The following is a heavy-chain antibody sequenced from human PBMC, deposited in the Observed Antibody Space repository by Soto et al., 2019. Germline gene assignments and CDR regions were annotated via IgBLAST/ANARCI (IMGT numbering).Heavy chain of an antibody. V-gene: IGHV1-8*01. Sequence: QVQLVQSGAEVKKPGASVKVSCKASGYTFTSYDINWVRQATGQGLEWMGWMNPNSGNTGYAQKFQGRVTMTRNTSISTAYMELSSLRSEDTAVYYCARWEDSRYGYGYRDHGMDVWGQGTTVTVSS. CDR1: GYTFTSYD. CDR2: MNPNSGNT. CDR3: ARWEDSRYGYGYRDHGMDV. J-gene: IGHJ6*02. D-gene: IGHD5-18*01.